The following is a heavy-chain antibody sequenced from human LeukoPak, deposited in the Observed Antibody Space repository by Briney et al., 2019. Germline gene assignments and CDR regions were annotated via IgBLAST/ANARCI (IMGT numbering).Heavy chain of an antibody. V-gene: IGHV3-33*06. Sequence: GRSLRLSCAASGFTFSSYGMHWVRQAPGTGLEWVAVIWYDGSNKYYADSVKGRFTISRDNSKNTLYLQMNSLRAEDTAVYYCAKDDSVVNDYMDVWGKGTTVTVSS. CDR3: AKDDSVVNDYMDV. D-gene: IGHD3-22*01. CDR2: IWYDGSNK. CDR1: GFTFSSYG. J-gene: IGHJ6*03.